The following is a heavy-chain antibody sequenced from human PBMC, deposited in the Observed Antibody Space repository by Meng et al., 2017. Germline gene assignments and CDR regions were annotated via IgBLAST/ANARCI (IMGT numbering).Heavy chain of an antibody. D-gene: IGHD7-27*01. J-gene: IGHJ4*02. CDR2: IYWDDDK. V-gene: IGHV2-5*02. CDR1: WFSLSSSGVC. CDR3: AKLGSDY. Sequence: HTNLNDVCPTFVKPTQSAPCTCTFSWFSLSSSGVCLGWIRQPQGKALEWLALIYWDDDKRYSPSLKSRLTITKDTSKNQVVLTMTNMDPVDTATYYCAKLGSDYWGQGTLVTVSS.